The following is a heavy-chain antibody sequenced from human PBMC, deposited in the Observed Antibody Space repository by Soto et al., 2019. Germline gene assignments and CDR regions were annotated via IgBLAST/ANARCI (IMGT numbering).Heavy chain of an antibody. CDR2: ISTHNGDT. Sequence: GASVKVSCKASGYTFTTYGLSWVRQAPGQGLEWMGWISTHNGDTYYTQKLRGRVTMTTDTSTSTAYMELRSLRSDDTAVYYCARVANYFDYWGQGTLVTVSS. J-gene: IGHJ4*02. V-gene: IGHV1-18*01. CDR1: GYTFTTYG. CDR3: ARVANYFDY.